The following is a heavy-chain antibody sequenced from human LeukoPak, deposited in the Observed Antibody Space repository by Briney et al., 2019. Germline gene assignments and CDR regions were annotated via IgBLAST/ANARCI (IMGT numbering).Heavy chain of an antibody. CDR3: ARDKNYYRMDV. Sequence: SETLSLTCTVSGGSISSYSWSWIRQPPGKGLELVGYIYYSGSASYNPSLKRRVILLVDTSKTQFSQKRTSVTAADAAVYYCARDKNYYRMDVWGQGTTVTVSS. CDR2: IYYSGSA. J-gene: IGHJ6*02. V-gene: IGHV4-59*01. CDR1: GGSISSYS.